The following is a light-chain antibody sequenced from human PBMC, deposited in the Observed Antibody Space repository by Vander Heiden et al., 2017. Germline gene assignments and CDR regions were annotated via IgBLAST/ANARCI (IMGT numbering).Light chain of an antibody. J-gene: IGKJ4*01. CDR3: QQRSNFVS. V-gene: IGKV3-11*01. CDR2: DTS. CDR1: QRVGSY. Sequence: PGERATLSCRASQRVGSYLAWYQQKPGQAPRLLIYDTSNRATGIPARFSGSGSGTDFTLTISSLEPEDFAVYYCQQRSNFVSFGGGTKVELK.